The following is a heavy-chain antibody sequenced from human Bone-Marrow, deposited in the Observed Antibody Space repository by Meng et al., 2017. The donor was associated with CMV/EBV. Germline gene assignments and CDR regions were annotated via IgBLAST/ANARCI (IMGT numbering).Heavy chain of an antibody. D-gene: IGHD5-24*01. CDR3: ARDDRYRWLQSYGMDV. Sequence: ASVKVSCKTSGYIFTSYGMSWVRQAPGQGLEWMGWISTDNGDTSYAQKFQGRITMTTDASTSTAYMELRSLRSEDTAVYYCARDDRYRWLQSYGMDVWGQGTTVTVSS. CDR1: GYIFTSYG. J-gene: IGHJ6*02. CDR2: ISTDNGDT. V-gene: IGHV1-18*01.